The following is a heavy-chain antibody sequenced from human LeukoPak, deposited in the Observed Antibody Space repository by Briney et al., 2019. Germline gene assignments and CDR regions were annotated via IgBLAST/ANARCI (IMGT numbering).Heavy chain of an antibody. Sequence: GGSLRLSCAASEFSVGSNYMTWVRQAPGKGLERVSLIYSGGSTYYADSVKGRFTISRDNSKNTLYLQMNSLRAEDTAVYYCARDILSGYFDYWGQGTLVTVSS. D-gene: IGHD3-10*01. CDR2: IYSGGST. CDR3: ARDILSGYFDY. J-gene: IGHJ4*02. V-gene: IGHV3-66*01. CDR1: EFSVGSNY.